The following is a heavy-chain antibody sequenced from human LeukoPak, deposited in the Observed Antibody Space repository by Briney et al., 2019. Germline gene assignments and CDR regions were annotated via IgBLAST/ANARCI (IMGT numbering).Heavy chain of an antibody. CDR3: ARDRLVRSHIYYYGMDV. D-gene: IGHD6-19*01. CDR1: GGTFSSYA. CDR2: IIPILGIA. Sequence: ASVKVSRKASGGTFSSYAISWVRQAPGQGLEWMGRIIPILGIANYAQKFQGRVTITADKSTSTAYMELSSLRSEDTAVYYCARDRLVRSHIYYYGMDVWGQGTTVTVSS. J-gene: IGHJ6*02. V-gene: IGHV1-69*04.